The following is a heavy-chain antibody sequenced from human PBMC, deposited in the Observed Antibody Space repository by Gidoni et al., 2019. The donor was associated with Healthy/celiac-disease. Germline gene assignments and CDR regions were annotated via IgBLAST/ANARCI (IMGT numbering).Heavy chain of an antibody. Sequence: QLQLVQSGAEVKKPGASVKVSCQASGYTFTSYDINWVRQATGQGLEWMGWMNHNSGNTGYAQKFQGRVTMTRNTSISTAYMELSSLRSEDTAVYYCARVGITIFGVVPPDYWGQGTLVTVSS. V-gene: IGHV1-8*01. CDR1: GYTFTSYD. CDR2: MNHNSGNT. D-gene: IGHD3-3*01. J-gene: IGHJ4*02. CDR3: ARVGITIFGVVPPDY.